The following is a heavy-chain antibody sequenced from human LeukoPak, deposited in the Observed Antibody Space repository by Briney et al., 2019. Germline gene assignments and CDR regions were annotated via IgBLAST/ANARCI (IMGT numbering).Heavy chain of an antibody. CDR1: GGFISSSSYY. D-gene: IGHD4-17*01. V-gene: IGHV4-39*01. J-gene: IGHJ6*02. Sequence: SETLSLTCTVSGGFISSSSYYWGWIRQPPGKGLEWIGSIYYSGSTYYNPSLKSRVTTSVDTSKNQFSLKLSSVTAADTAVYYCARLTVTPIGYYYYGMDVWGQGTTVTVSS. CDR3: ARLTVTPIGYYYYGMDV. CDR2: IYYSGST.